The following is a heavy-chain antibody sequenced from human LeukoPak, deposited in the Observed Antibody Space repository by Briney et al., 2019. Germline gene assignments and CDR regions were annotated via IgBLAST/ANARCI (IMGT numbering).Heavy chain of an antibody. CDR1: GGSISTFH. J-gene: IGHJ4*02. CDR3: TRGGYSDYAYRPFV. Sequence: SETLSLTCTVSGGSISTFHWSWIRQPPGKGLEWIGYIYHSGTTNYSPSLKSRVTISVDTSKNQLSLKLNSVTAADTAVYYCTRGGYSDYAYRPFVWGQGALVTVSS. D-gene: IGHD5-12*01. CDR2: IYHSGTT. V-gene: IGHV4-59*01.